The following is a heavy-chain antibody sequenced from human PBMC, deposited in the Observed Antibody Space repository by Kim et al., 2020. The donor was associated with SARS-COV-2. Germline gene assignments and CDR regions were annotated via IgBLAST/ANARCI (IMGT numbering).Heavy chain of an antibody. V-gene: IGHV3-15*01. D-gene: IGHD1-1*01. CDR3: TTWGLERRLYYFDY. CDR1: GFTFSNAW. CDR2: IKSKTDGGTT. Sequence: GGSLRLSCAASGFTFSNAWMSWVRQAPGKGLEWVGRIKSKTDGGTTDYAAPVKGRFTISRDDSKNTLYLQMNSLKTEDTAVYYCTTWGLERRLYYFDYWGQGTLVTVSS. J-gene: IGHJ4*02.